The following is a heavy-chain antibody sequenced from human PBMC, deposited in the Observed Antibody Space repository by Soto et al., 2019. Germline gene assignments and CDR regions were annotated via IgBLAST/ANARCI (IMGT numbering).Heavy chain of an antibody. J-gene: IGHJ6*02. CDR2: ISGTSDYI. D-gene: IGHD2-15*01. Sequence: PGGSLRLSCAASGFTFISYSMNWVRQAPGRGLEWVAAISGTSDYIYYADSVKGRFTISRDNAKTSLCIQMNSLRAEDTAVYYCARDHRYCSGSSCRPYYYYYGMDVWGQGTTVTVSS. CDR1: GFTFISYS. CDR3: ARDHRYCSGSSCRPYYYYYGMDV. V-gene: IGHV3-21*01.